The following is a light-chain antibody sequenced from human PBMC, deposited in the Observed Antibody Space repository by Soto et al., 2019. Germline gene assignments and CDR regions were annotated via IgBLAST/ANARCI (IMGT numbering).Light chain of an antibody. Sequence: EIVLTQSPGTLSLSPGERATLSCMASQTVNSNYIAWYQHKPGQSPRLLIYGASTRATGIPDMFGGGGSETDFSLIINSLDPEDFAVYYCQQRGTFGGGTKVESK. V-gene: IGKV3-20*01. J-gene: IGKJ4*01. CDR1: QTVNSNY. CDR2: GAS. CDR3: QQRGT.